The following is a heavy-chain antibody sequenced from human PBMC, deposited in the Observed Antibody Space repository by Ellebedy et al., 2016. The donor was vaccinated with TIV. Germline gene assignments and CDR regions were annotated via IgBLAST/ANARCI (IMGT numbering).Heavy chain of an antibody. CDR2: ILYDGSSQ. D-gene: IGHD2/OR15-2a*01. CDR3: ARAGEGIFYYFDL. CDR1: GFAFSSYT. Sequence: GESLKISCATSGFAFSSYTMNWVRQAPGKGLEWVAVILYDGSSQYYADSVKGRFTISRDYSKNTLYLQMNSLRDEDTAVYYCARAGEGIFYYFDLWGRGTLVTVSS. V-gene: IGHV3-30*04. J-gene: IGHJ2*01.